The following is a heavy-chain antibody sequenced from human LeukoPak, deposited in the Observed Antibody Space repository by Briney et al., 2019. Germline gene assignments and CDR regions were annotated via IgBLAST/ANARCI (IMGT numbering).Heavy chain of an antibody. CDR3: ARAMRWASDY. V-gene: IGHV3-64*01. CDR1: GFTFRSYG. J-gene: IGHJ4*02. D-gene: IGHD4-23*01. CDR2: ITSNGGTT. Sequence: GGSLTLSCAASGFTFRSYGMVWVRQAPGKGLEYVSGITSNGGTTYYGNSVKVRFTISRDNYKATLHLQMGSLRTEDMAVYSCARAMRWASDYWGQGTLVTVAS.